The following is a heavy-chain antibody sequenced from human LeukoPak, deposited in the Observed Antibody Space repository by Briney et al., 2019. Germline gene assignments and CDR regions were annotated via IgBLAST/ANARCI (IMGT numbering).Heavy chain of an antibody. J-gene: IGHJ6*03. CDR2: IIPIFGTA. CDR1: GGTFSNYA. V-gene: IGHV1-69*05. Sequence: SVKVSCKATGGTFSNYAISWVRQAPGQGLEWMGGIIPIFGTANYAQKLQDRVTLSMEESTSTAYMELSSLRSEDTAVYYCARGPTDYYMDVWGTGTTVTVSS. CDR3: ARGPTDYYMDV.